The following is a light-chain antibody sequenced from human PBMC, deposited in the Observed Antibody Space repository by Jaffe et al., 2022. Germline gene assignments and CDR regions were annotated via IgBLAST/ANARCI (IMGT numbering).Light chain of an antibody. Sequence: EIVLTQSPGTLSLSPGERATLSCRASQSLFSDYFAWFQQKPGQAPRLLIYGASIRATGIPDRFSGSGSGTDFTLTISRLEPEDFAVYYCQQYVRSPHTFGQGTKLEIK. CDR3: QQYVRSPHT. V-gene: IGKV3-20*01. CDR2: GAS. J-gene: IGKJ2*01. CDR1: QSLFSDY.